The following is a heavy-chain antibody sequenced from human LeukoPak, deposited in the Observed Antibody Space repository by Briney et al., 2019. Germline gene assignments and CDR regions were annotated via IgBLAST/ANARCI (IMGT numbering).Heavy chain of an antibody. V-gene: IGHV4-39*01. CDR2: IYYSGST. D-gene: IGHD6-19*01. Sequence: PSETLSLTCTVSGGSISSSSYYWGWIRQPPGKGLEWIGSIYYSGSTYYIPSLKSRVTISVDTSKNQFSLKLSSVTAADTAVYYCARLDLVAGNDYWGQGTLVTVSS. CDR1: GGSISSSSYY. J-gene: IGHJ4*02. CDR3: ARLDLVAGNDY.